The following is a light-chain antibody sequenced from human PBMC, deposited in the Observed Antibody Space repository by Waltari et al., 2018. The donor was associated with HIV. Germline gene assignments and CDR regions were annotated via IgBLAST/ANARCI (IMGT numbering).Light chain of an antibody. CDR3: QSADSSGNWL. Sequence: SYELTQPPSVSVSPGQTARITCSGDALSKQYAYWYQQKQGQAPVVVIYKDTRKSSGIPERFSVSTSGTTVTLTISGVQAEDEADYYCQSADSSGNWLFGGGTKLTVV. CDR1: ALSKQY. J-gene: IGLJ3*02. V-gene: IGLV3-25*03. CDR2: KDT.